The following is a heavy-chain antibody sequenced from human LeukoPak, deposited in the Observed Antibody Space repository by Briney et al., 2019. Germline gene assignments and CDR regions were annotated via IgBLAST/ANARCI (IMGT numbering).Heavy chain of an antibody. J-gene: IGHJ5*02. CDR3: ARDRSVDIVTPNRPGTRDSNWFDP. CDR1: GGSFSGYY. D-gene: IGHD5-12*01. CDR2: INHSGST. Sequence: SETLSLTCAVYGGSFSGYYWSWIRQPPGKGLEWIGEINHSGSTNYNPSLKSRVTISVDTSKNQFSLKLSSVTAADTAVYYCARDRSVDIVTPNRPGTRDSNWFDPWGQGTLVTVSS. V-gene: IGHV4-34*01.